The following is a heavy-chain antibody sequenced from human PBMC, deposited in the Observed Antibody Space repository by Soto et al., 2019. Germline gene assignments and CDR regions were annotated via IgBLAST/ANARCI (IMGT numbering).Heavy chain of an antibody. CDR1: GGTFSSYT. Sequence: QVQLVQSGAAVKKPGSSVKVSCKASGGTFSSYTISWVRQAPGQGLEWMGRIIPILGIANYAQKFQGRVTITADKSTSTADMELSSLRSEDTAVYYCARGSMATGPNYWGQGTLVTVSS. D-gene: IGHD5-12*01. CDR3: ARGSMATGPNY. V-gene: IGHV1-69*02. CDR2: IIPILGIA. J-gene: IGHJ4*02.